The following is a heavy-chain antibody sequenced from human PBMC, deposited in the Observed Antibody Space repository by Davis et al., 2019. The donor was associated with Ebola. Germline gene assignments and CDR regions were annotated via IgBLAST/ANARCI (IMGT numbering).Heavy chain of an antibody. CDR1: GGSISTSNYY. CDR3: ARQKGETTVVMLSKNNFDY. CDR2: IYYSAIT. Sequence: MPGGSLRLSCIVSGGSISTSNYYWGWIRQSPGKGLEWIGSIYYSAITYYNPSLKSRVTMSVDTSKNQFSLKLGSVTAADTAVYYCARQKGETTVVMLSKNNFDYWGQGTLVTVSS. D-gene: IGHD4-23*01. J-gene: IGHJ4*02. V-gene: IGHV4-39*01.